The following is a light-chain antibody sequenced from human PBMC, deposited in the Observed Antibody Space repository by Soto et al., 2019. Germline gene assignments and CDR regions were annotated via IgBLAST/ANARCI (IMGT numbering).Light chain of an antibody. CDR1: QSVSSSY. Sequence: EIVLTHSPGTLSLSPWERATLSCRASQSVSSSYLAWYQQKPGQAPRLLIYGASSRATGIPDRFSGSGSGTDFTLTISRLEPEDFAVYYCQQYGSSPSLTFGGGTKVEIK. J-gene: IGKJ4*01. CDR3: QQYGSSPSLT. V-gene: IGKV3-20*01. CDR2: GAS.